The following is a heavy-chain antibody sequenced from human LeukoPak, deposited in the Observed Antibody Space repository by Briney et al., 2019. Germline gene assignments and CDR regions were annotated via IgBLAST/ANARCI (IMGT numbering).Heavy chain of an antibody. Sequence: GASVKVSCKASGYTFTSYDINWVRQAPGQRLEWMGWINAGNRNTKYSQKFQGRVTITRDTSASTAYMELSSLRSEDTAVYYCARDRRYYDILTGYFDFDYWGQGTLVTVSS. J-gene: IGHJ4*02. V-gene: IGHV1-3*01. CDR2: INAGNRNT. D-gene: IGHD3-9*01. CDR1: GYTFTSYD. CDR3: ARDRRYYDILTGYFDFDY.